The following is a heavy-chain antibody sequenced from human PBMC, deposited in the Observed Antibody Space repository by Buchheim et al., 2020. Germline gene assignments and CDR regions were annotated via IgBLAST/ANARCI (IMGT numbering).Heavy chain of an antibody. CDR1: GGFFSGYY. D-gene: IGHD3-10*01. CDR3: ARGGYYGSGSYFKGGANYYYYYMDV. V-gene: IGHV4-34*01. J-gene: IGHJ6*03. CDR2: INHSGST. Sequence: QVQLQQWGAGLLKPSETLSLTCAVYGGFFSGYYWSWIRQPPGKGLEWIGEINHSGSTNYNPSLKSRVTISVDTSKNQFSLKLSSVTAADTAVYYCARGGYYGSGSYFKGGANYYYYYMDVWGKGTT.